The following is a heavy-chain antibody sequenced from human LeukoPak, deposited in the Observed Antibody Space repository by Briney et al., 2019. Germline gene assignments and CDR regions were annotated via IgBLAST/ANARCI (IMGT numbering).Heavy chain of an antibody. CDR2: ISAYNGNT. CDR3: AREPKYCGGDCYILTH. J-gene: IGHJ4*02. CDR1: GYTFTSYG. D-gene: IGHD2-21*01. Sequence: ASVKVSCKASGYTFTSYGISWVRQAPGQGLEWMGWISAYNGNTNYAQKLQGRVTMTTDTSTSTACMELRSLRSDDTAVYYCAREPKYCGGDCYILTHWGQGTLVTVSS. V-gene: IGHV1-18*01.